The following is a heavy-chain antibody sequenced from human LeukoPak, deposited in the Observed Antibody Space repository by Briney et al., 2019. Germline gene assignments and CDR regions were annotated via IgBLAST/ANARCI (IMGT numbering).Heavy chain of an antibody. CDR3: AKRLGDPRAFDY. CDR2: ISGTSGTI. CDR1: GFTFSNYA. D-gene: IGHD2-21*02. Sequence: GGPLRLSCAASGFTFSNYAMSWVRQAPGKGLEWVSGISGTSGTINYAAPVKGRFTISRDNSKNTLYLQMNSLRVDDMAVYYCAKRLGDPRAFDYWGQGTLVTVSS. J-gene: IGHJ4*02. V-gene: IGHV3-23*01.